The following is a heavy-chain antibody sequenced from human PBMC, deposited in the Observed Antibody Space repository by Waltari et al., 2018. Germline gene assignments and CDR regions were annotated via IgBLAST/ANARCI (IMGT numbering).Heavy chain of an antibody. CDR3: AKDMGIVATMVDS. Sequence: EVQLVESGGGLVQPGRSLRLSCAASGFTFDKYAIHWVRQAPGKGLEWVSGISWNSGSIGYADSVKGRFTISRDNAKNSLNLQMNSLRAEDTAFYYCAKDMGIVATMVDSWGQGTLVTVSS. J-gene: IGHJ4*02. D-gene: IGHD5-12*01. V-gene: IGHV3-9*01. CDR1: GFTFDKYA. CDR2: ISWNSGSI.